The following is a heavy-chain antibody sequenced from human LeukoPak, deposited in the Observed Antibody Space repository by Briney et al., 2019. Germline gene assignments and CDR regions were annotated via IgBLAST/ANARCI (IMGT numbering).Heavy chain of an antibody. CDR3: ARGGDWPNWYFAL. Sequence: SETLSLTCTVSGGSISSYYWSWIRQPPGKGLEWIGYIYYSGSTNYNPSLKSRVTISVDTSKNQFSLKLSSVTAADTAVYYCARGGDWPNWYFALWGRGTLVTVSS. J-gene: IGHJ2*01. CDR1: GGSISSYY. D-gene: IGHD2-21*02. CDR2: IYYSGST. V-gene: IGHV4-59*01.